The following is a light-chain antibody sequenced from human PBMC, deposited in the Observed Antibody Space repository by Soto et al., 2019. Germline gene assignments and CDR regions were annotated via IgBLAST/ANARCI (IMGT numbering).Light chain of an antibody. CDR1: QSLLQSNGYNY. Sequence: DIVMTQSPLSLPVTPGEPASISCNSSQSLLQSNGYNYLDWYLQKPGQSPQLLIYFGSYRASGVPDRLSGSGSGTDVTLKIRRVEAEDVAIYYCMQAQQTPPTFGQGTKVEIK. CDR3: MQAQQTPPT. CDR2: FGS. V-gene: IGKV2-28*01. J-gene: IGKJ1*01.